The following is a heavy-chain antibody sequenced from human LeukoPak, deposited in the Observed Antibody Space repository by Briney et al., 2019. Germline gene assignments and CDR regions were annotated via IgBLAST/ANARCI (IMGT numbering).Heavy chain of an antibody. Sequence: SETLSLTCAVYGGSFSGYYWSWIRQPPGKGLEWIGEINHSGSTNYNPSLKSRVTISVDTSKNQFSLKLSSATAADTAEYYCARGRYCSSTSCYARWFDPWGQGTLVTVSS. V-gene: IGHV4-34*01. J-gene: IGHJ5*02. D-gene: IGHD2-2*01. CDR1: GGSFSGYY. CDR3: ARGRYCSSTSCYARWFDP. CDR2: INHSGST.